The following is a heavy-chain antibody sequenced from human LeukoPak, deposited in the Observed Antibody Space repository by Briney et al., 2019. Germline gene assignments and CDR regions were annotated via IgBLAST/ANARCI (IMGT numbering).Heavy chain of an antibody. Sequence: PGGSLRLSCAAASGFTFSPYSITGVRQGPGKGREWVSTISGNGANTYYGDSVKGRFTISRDNSKNTLYLQMNSLRVDDTAVYYCAKGGVVNWFDPWGQGTLVTVSS. CDR3: AKGGVVNWFDP. J-gene: IGHJ5*02. CDR1: GFTFSPYS. V-gene: IGHV3-23*01. CDR2: ISGNGANT. D-gene: IGHD3-22*01.